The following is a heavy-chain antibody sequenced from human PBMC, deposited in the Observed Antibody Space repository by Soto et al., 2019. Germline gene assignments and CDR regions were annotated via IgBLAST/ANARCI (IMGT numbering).Heavy chain of an antibody. CDR1: GDTFTDFA. J-gene: IGHJ5*02. CDR3: ARGLSSGWYDWFDP. Sequence: QVQLVQSGAEVKMPGSSVKVSCKASGDTFTDFAISWVRQAPGQRLEWMGGIIPIFDLPNYAQKFQGRVTXSADTSPNTAYMELSSLKSEDTAVYYCARGLSSGWYDWFDPWGQGTLVTVSS. CDR2: IIPIFDLP. D-gene: IGHD6-19*01. V-gene: IGHV1-69*14.